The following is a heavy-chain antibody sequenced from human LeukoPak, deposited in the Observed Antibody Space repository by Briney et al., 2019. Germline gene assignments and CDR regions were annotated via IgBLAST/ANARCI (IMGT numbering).Heavy chain of an antibody. J-gene: IGHJ4*02. Sequence: GGSLRLSCAASGFTFSIYWMHWVRQAPGKGPLRVSHINGDGSTTNYADSVKGRFTISRDNAKNTLYLQMNSLRAEDTAVYYCAEAASVRGVSYWGQGTLVTVSS. V-gene: IGHV3-74*01. D-gene: IGHD3-10*01. CDR3: AEAASVRGVSY. CDR1: GFTFSIYW. CDR2: INGDGSTT.